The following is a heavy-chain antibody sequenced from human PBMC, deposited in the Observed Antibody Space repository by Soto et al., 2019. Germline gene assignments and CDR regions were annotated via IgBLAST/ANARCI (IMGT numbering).Heavy chain of an antibody. V-gene: IGHV5-10-1*01. CDR3: ETKGLTTYFFVY. CDR1: GYGLACQS. J-gene: IGHJ4*02. Sequence: LGKSPDMIGKVSGYGLACQSMVSVRQVPGKGQEWMGRIDLSESYTTYNPSFQGHVTFSADKSITTAYLQWRSLEASDTAIYCCETKGLTTYFFVYWGQGSLVPVSS. D-gene: IGHD1-1*01. CDR2: IDLSESYT.